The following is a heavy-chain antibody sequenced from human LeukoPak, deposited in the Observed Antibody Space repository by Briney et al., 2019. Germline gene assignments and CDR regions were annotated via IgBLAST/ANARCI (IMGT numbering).Heavy chain of an antibody. Sequence: GGSLRLSCAASGFTFSSYAMSWVRQAPGKGLEWVSAISGSGGSTYYADSVKGRFTISRDNSKNTLYLQMNSLRAEDTAVYYCAKGATDYYGSGSADFDYWGQGTLVTVSS. CDR2: ISGSGGST. CDR3: AKGATDYYGSGSADFDY. CDR1: GFTFSSYA. V-gene: IGHV3-23*01. D-gene: IGHD3-10*01. J-gene: IGHJ4*02.